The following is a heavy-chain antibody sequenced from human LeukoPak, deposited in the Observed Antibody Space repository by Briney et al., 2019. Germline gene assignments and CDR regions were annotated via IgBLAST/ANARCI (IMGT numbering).Heavy chain of an antibody. V-gene: IGHV3-21*01. J-gene: IGHJ4*02. CDR3: ARAAYSSGWYGTAGY. CDR1: GFTFSSYS. Sequence: PGGSLRLSCAASGFTFSSYSMNWVRQAPGKGLEWVSSISSSSSYIYYADSVKGRFTISRDNAKNSLYLQMNSLRAEDTAVYYCARAAYSSGWYGTAGYWGRGTLVTVSS. D-gene: IGHD6-19*01. CDR2: ISSSSSYI.